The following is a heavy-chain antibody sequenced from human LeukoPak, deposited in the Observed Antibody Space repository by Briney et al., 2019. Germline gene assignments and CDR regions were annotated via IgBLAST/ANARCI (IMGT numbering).Heavy chain of an antibody. J-gene: IGHJ4*02. V-gene: IGHV1-69*06. CDR3: AGARVDNWNDAIDY. CDR2: IIPIFGTA. D-gene: IGHD1-1*01. CDR1: GGTFSSYA. Sequence: SVKVSCKASGGTFSSYAISRVRQAPGQELEWMGGIIPIFGTANYAQKFQGRVTITADKSTSTAYMELSSLRSEDTAVYYCAGARVDNWNDAIDYWGQGTLVTVSS.